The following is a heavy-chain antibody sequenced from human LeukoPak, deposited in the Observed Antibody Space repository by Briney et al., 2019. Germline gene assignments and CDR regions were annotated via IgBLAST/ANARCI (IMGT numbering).Heavy chain of an antibody. CDR3: AKGTDGQQLVRGYFDY. CDR1: GFTFDDYA. D-gene: IGHD6-13*01. Sequence: PGRSLRLSCAASGFTFDDYAMHWVRQAPGKGLEWVSGISWNSGSIGYADSVKGRFTISRDNAKNSLYLQMNSLRAEDTALYYCAKGTDGQQLVRGYFDYWGQGTLVTVSS. CDR2: ISWNSGSI. V-gene: IGHV3-9*01. J-gene: IGHJ4*02.